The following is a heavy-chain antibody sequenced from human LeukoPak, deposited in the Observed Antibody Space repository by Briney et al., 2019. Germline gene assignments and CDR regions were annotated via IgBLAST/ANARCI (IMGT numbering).Heavy chain of an antibody. V-gene: IGHV1-69*05. D-gene: IGHD3-10*01. J-gene: IGHJ6*03. Sequence: GASVTVSCKASGGTFSSYAISWVRQAPGQGLEWMGGIIPIFGTANYAQKFQGRVTITTDESTSTAYMELSSLRSEDTAVYYCARESGRITMVRGGGYYYYMDVWGKGTTVTVSS. CDR3: ARESGRITMVRGGGYYYYMDV. CDR1: GGTFSSYA. CDR2: IIPIFGTA.